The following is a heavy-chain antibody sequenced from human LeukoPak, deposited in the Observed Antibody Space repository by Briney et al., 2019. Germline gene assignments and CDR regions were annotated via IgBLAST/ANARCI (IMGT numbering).Heavy chain of an antibody. V-gene: IGHV3-9*01. CDR1: GFTFDDYA. CDR2: ISWNSGSI. CDR3: AKDSSGASYRYGPFDY. Sequence: GGSLRLSCAASGFTFDDYAMHWVRQAPGKGLEWVSGISWNSGSIGYADSVKGRFTISRDNAKNSLYLQMNSLRAEDTALYYCAKDSSGASYRYGPFDYWGQGTLVTVSS. D-gene: IGHD5-18*01. J-gene: IGHJ4*02.